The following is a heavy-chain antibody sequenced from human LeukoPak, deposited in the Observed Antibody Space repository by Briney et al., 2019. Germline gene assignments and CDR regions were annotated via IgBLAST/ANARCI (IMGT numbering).Heavy chain of an antibody. CDR3: ARTPRYCSSTSCYTAVDY. V-gene: IGHV1-69*05. CDR2: IIPIFGTA. D-gene: IGHD2-2*02. J-gene: IGHJ4*02. Sequence: GASVKVSCKASGGTFSSYAISWVRQAPGQGLEWMGGIIPIFGTANYAQKLQGRVTITTDESTSTAYMELSSLRSEDTAVYYCARTPRYCSSTSCYTAVDYWGQGTLVTVSS. CDR1: GGTFSSYA.